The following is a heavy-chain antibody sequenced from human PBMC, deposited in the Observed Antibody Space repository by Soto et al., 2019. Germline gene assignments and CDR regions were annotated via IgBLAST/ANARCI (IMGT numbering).Heavy chain of an antibody. CDR3: ARVLRYFDWLSPIYYYYGMDV. Sequence: GGSLRLSCAASGFTFSSYAMHWVRQAPGKGLEWVAVISYDGSNKYYADSVKGRFTISRDNSKNTLYLQMNSLRAEDTAVYYCARVLRYFDWLSPIYYYYGMDVWGQGTTVTVSS. CDR2: ISYDGSNK. CDR1: GFTFSSYA. V-gene: IGHV3-30-3*01. D-gene: IGHD3-9*01. J-gene: IGHJ6*02.